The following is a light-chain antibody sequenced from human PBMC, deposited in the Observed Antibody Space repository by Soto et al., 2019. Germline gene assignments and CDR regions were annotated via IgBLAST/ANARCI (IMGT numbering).Light chain of an antibody. V-gene: IGKV1-9*01. J-gene: IGKJ5*01. CDR2: AAS. CDR3: QQLFDSPIT. CDR1: QVISTS. Sequence: DIPLTQSPSFLSPSIGESVTITCRASQVISTSLAWYQVKPGKAPKLLIYAASTLESGVPSRFSATVSGTEFSLTITSLQPGDFATYYCQQLFDSPITFGQGTRLEIK.